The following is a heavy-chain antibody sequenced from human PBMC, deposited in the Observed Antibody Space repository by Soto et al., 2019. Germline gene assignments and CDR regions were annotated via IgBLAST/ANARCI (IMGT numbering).Heavy chain of an antibody. CDR1: GGSINIRSYY. D-gene: IGHD3-10*01. V-gene: IGHV4-39*01. CDR3: TAATYDYGSGNYYIDY. CDR2: IYYSGST. J-gene: IGHJ4*02. Sequence: SSETLSLTCTVSGGSINIRSYYWGWIRQSPGKGLEWIGSIYYSGSTYYNPSFKSRLTISVDTSKNQFSVKLSSVTAADTAVYYCTAATYDYGSGNYYIDYWGQGTLVTVSS.